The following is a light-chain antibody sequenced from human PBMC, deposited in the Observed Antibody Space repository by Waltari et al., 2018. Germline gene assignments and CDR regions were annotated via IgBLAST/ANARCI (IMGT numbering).Light chain of an antibody. CDR3: QQYNSYSRI. V-gene: IGKV1-5*03. CDR2: NAS. J-gene: IGKJ4*01. Sequence: DIQMTQSPSTLSASVGDRVTITCRARPSISSWLAWYQQKPGKAPKLLIYNASSLASGVPSRFSGSGSGTEFTLTISSLQPDDFATYDCQQYNSYSRIFGGGTKVEIK. CDR1: PSISSW.